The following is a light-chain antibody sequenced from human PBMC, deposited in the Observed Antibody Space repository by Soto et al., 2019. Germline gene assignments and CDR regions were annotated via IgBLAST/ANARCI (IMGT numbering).Light chain of an antibody. Sequence: QSALTQPASVSGSPGQSINLSCTGTSSDVGSYNLVSWYQQHPGKAPKLMIYEGSKRPSGVSNRFSGSKSGITASLTISGLQAEDEADYYCCSYAGSSTWVFGGGTKLTVL. J-gene: IGLJ3*02. CDR2: EGS. CDR3: CSYAGSSTWV. V-gene: IGLV2-23*01. CDR1: SSDVGSYNL.